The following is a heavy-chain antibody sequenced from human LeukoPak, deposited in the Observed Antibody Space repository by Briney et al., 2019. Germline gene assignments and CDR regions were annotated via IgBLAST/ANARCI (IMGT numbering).Heavy chain of an antibody. D-gene: IGHD6-19*01. V-gene: IGHV3-74*01. J-gene: IGHJ5*02. CDR1: GFTFSSYW. CDR2: ISSDGSST. Sequence: GGSLRLSCAASGFTFSSYWMHWVRQGTGKGPVWVSRISSDGSSTTYADSVKGRFTISRDNAKNTLYLQVNSLRAEDTAVYYCARGGAVALNWFDPWGQGTLVTASS. CDR3: ARGGAVALNWFDP.